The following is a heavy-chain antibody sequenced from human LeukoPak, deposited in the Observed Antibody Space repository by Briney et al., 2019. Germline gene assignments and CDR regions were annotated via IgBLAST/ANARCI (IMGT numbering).Heavy chain of an antibody. D-gene: IGHD3-3*01. CDR2: IIPIFGTA. V-gene: IGHV1-69*05. CDR3: ARASLRFLEGDYYYYYMDV. Sequence: GASVKVSCKASGGTFSSYAISWVRQAPGQGLEWMGGIIPIFGTANYAQKFQGRVTITTDESTSTAYMELSSLRSEDTAVYYRARASLRFLEGDYYYYYMDVWGKGTTVTVSS. CDR1: GGTFSSYA. J-gene: IGHJ6*03.